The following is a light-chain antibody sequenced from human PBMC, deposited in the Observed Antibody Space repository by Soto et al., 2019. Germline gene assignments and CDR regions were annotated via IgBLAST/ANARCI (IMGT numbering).Light chain of an antibody. CDR1: QSISTW. CDR2: DAS. CDR3: QQYNSYAT. Sequence: DIQMTQSPSTLSASVGDRVTITCRASQSISTWLAGYQQKPGKAPKLLIYDASSLESGVPSRFSGSGSGTEFTLTISSLQPDEFATYYCQQYNSYATFGQGTKLEIK. J-gene: IGKJ2*01. V-gene: IGKV1-5*01.